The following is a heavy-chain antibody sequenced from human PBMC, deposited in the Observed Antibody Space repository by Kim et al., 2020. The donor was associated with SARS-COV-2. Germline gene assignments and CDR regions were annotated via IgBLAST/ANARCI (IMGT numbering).Heavy chain of an antibody. CDR3: ARMDPEPFSYGYGMDV. V-gene: IGHV4-61*01. J-gene: IGHJ6*02. CDR2: IYYSGST. CDR1: GGSVSSGSYY. Sequence: SETLSLTCTVSGGSVSSGSYYWSWIRQPPGKGLEWIGYIYYSGSTNYNPSLKSRVTISVDTSKNLFSLKLSSVTAADTAVYYCARMDPEPFSYGYGMDVWGQGTTVTVSS. D-gene: IGHD3-3*02.